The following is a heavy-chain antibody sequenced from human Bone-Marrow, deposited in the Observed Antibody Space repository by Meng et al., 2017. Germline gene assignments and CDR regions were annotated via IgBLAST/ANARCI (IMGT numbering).Heavy chain of an antibody. D-gene: IGHD5-24*01. J-gene: IGHJ5*02. Sequence: ASVKVSCKASGYTFTRHLIHWLRQAPGQGLEWMGVIDPRGGRITYAQRFQGRVTLTRDTSTSTVYMELNSLRSEDTAVYYCAKERGEMATFFNWFDPWGQGTLVTVSS. CDR2: IDPRGGRI. CDR3: AKERGEMATFFNWFDP. V-gene: IGHV1-46*01. CDR1: GYTFTRHL.